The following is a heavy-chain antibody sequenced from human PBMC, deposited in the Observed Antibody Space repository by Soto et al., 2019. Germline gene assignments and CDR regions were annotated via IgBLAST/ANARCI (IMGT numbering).Heavy chain of an antibody. CDR2: IYWDDDH. J-gene: IGHJ4*02. V-gene: IGHV2-5*02. D-gene: IGHD6-13*01. CDR1: GFSLSRTSGVG. Sequence: SGPTLVNQAQTLTLTCTSSGFSLSRTSGVGVGWIRQPPGKALEWLALIYWDDDHRYSPSLKTRLTITKDTSKNQVVLTMTKLDPADTSTYYCAREVYSSTYFDSGGRGTLVTV. CDR3: AREVYSSTYFDS.